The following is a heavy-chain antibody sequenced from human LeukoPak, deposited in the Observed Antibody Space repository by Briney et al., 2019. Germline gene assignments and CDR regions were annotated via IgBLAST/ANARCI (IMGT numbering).Heavy chain of an antibody. CDR1: GLTVSTNY. V-gene: IGHV3-66*02. D-gene: IGHD2-15*01. Sequence: GGSLRLSCAVSGLTVSTNYMTWVRQAPGKGLECVSVIYGGGSTYYADSVKGRFTISRDNSKNTLYLQMNSLSAEDTAVYYCAGGGSCYGGTYWGQGTLVTVSS. CDR2: IYGGGST. CDR3: AGGGSCYGGTY. J-gene: IGHJ4*02.